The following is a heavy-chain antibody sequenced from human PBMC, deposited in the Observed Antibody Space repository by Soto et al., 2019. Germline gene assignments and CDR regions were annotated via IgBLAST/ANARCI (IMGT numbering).Heavy chain of an antibody. CDR2: INPNSGGT. CDR1: GYTFTGYY. D-gene: IGHD3-3*01. Sequence: QVQLVQSGAEVKKPGASVKVSCKASGYTFTGYYMHWVRQAPGQGLEWMGWINPNSGGTNYAQKFQGWVTMTRDTSISTAYMELSRLRSDDTAVYYCARMPLGNFWSGYYTGAGYFDYWGQGTLVTVSS. J-gene: IGHJ4*02. CDR3: ARMPLGNFWSGYYTGAGYFDY. V-gene: IGHV1-2*04.